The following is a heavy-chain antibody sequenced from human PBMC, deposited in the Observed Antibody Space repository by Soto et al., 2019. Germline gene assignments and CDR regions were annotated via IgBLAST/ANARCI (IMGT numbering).Heavy chain of an antibody. CDR2: TYYRSKWYN. CDR1: GDSVSSNSAA. J-gene: IGHJ6*02. D-gene: IGHD3-22*01. Sequence: SQTLSLTCAISGDSVSSNSAAWNWIRQSPSRGLEWLGRTYYRSKWYNDYAVSVKSRITINPDTSKNQFSLQLNSVTPEDTAVYYCARERGYYDSSGYSYYYYGMDVWGQGTTVTVSS. V-gene: IGHV6-1*01. CDR3: ARERGYYDSSGYSYYYYGMDV.